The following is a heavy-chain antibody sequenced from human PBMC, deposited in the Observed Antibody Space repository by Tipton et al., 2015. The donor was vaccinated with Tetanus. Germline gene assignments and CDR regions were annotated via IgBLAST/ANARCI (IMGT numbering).Heavy chain of an antibody. CDR3: ARAPNRMSRAYDY. D-gene: IGHD1-14*01. Sequence: QSGPEVKKPGSSVKVSCKVSGGTFSSYAISWVRQAPGQGLEWVGGITPIFGTTNSAPKFQGRVTITADESTNTAYMEMSSLRSEDTALYYCARAPNRMSRAYDYGGQGTQITVSS. CDR1: GGTFSSYA. J-gene: IGHJ4*02. V-gene: IGHV1-69*01. CDR2: ITPIFGTT.